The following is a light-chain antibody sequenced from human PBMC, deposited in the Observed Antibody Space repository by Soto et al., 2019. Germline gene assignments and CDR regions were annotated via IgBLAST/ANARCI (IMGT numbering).Light chain of an antibody. Sequence: DIQMTHSPSTLSASLGDRVTITCRASQSVSTWLAWYQQKPGKAPKLLIYKASSLESGVPSRFSGSGSGTEFTLTISSLQPEDFATYYCLQHNSYPLTFGGGTKVDIK. CDR1: QSVSTW. V-gene: IGKV1-5*03. J-gene: IGKJ4*01. CDR2: KAS. CDR3: LQHNSYPLT.